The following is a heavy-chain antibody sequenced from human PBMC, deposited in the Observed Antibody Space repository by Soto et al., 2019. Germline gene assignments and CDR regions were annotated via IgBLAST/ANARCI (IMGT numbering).Heavy chain of an antibody. D-gene: IGHD3-10*01. CDR1: GGSISSYY. CDR2: IYYSGST. J-gene: IGHJ6*02. Sequence: QVQLQESGPGLVKPSETLSLTCTVSGGSISSYYWSWIRQPPGKGLEWIGYIYYSGSTNYNPSLKSRVTISVDTSKNQFSLKLSSVTAADTAVYYCARVDYYGSGSYYYGGVGMDVWGQGTTVTVSS. V-gene: IGHV4-59*01. CDR3: ARVDYYGSGSYYYGGVGMDV.